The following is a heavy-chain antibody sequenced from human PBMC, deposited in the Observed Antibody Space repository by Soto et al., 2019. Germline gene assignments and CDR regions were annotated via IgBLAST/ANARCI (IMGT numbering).Heavy chain of an antibody. D-gene: IGHD2-21*02. CDR2: IIPIFGTA. CDR3: ARAAYCGGDCYSRFDP. Sequence: ASVKVSCKASGGTFSSYAISWVRQAPGQGLEWMGGIIPIFGTANYAQKFQGRVTITADESTSTAHMELSSLRSEDTAVYYCARAAYCGGDCYSRFDPWGQGTLVTVSS. V-gene: IGHV1-69*13. CDR1: GGTFSSYA. J-gene: IGHJ5*02.